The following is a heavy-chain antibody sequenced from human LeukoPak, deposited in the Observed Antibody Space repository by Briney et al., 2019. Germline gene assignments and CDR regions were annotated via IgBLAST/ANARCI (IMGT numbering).Heavy chain of an antibody. D-gene: IGHD3-9*01. Sequence: ASVKVSCKASGYTFTGYYMHWVRQAPGQGLEWMGWINPNSGGTNYAQKFQGRVTMTRDTSISTAHMELSRLRSDDTAVYYCARARLRYFDWLSKQETPFDYWGQGTLVTVSS. CDR2: INPNSGGT. CDR3: ARARLRYFDWLSKQETPFDY. J-gene: IGHJ4*02. CDR1: GYTFTGYY. V-gene: IGHV1-2*02.